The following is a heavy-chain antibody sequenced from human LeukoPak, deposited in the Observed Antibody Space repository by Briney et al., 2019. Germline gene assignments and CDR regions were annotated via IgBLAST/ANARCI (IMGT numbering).Heavy chain of an antibody. CDR2: IYYSGST. Sequence: SETLSLTCTVSGGSISSSSYYWGWIRQPPGKGLEWIGSIYYSGSTYYNPSLKSRVTISVDTSKNQFSLKLSSVTAADTAVYYCARDLYSGYDHYFDYRGQGTLVTVSS. V-gene: IGHV4-39*07. CDR3: ARDLYSGYDHYFDY. D-gene: IGHD5-12*01. J-gene: IGHJ4*02. CDR1: GGSISSSSYY.